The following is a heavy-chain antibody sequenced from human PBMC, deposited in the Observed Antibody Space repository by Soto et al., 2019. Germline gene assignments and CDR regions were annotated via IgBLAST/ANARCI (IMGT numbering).Heavy chain of an antibody. CDR2: MYSSGYT. D-gene: IGHD2-15*01. J-gene: IGHJ4*02. Sequence: ETLSLTCTVSGDSFSDYKWSWIRQPPGKGLEYIGYMYSSGYTDYNPSLKSRVTMSIDTSKDQYSLKLSSATAADTAVYYCAREWSAFDYWGQGTLVTVSS. CDR1: GDSFSDYK. CDR3: AREWSAFDY. V-gene: IGHV4-59*01.